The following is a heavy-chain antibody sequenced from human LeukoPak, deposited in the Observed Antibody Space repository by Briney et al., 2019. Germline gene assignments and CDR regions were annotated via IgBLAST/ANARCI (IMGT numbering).Heavy chain of an antibody. J-gene: IGHJ6*03. CDR2: IYDTGYA. Sequence: PSETLSLTCIVSGGSISSNNYWHWIRQHPGKGLEWLGYIYDTGYAYYNPSLRSRLTISVDTSQNHFSLKLTSVTAADTAVYYCARIGRFLSKRYYYYMDVWGKGTTVTVSS. V-gene: IGHV4-31*03. CDR3: ARIGRFLSKRYYYYMDV. D-gene: IGHD3-3*01. CDR1: GGSISSNNY.